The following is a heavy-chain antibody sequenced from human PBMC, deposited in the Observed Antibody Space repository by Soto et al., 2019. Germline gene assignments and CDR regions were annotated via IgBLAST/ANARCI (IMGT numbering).Heavy chain of an antibody. D-gene: IGHD4-17*01. Sequence: GESLKISCKGSGYSFTSYWIGWVRQMPGKGLEWMGIIHPGDSDTRYSPSFQGQVTISADKSISTAYLQWSSLKASDTAMYYCARQSNTVTTYYYYYYMDVWGKGTKVTVSS. J-gene: IGHJ6*03. CDR1: GYSFTSYW. CDR3: ARQSNTVTTYYYYYYMDV. CDR2: IHPGDSDT. V-gene: IGHV5-51*01.